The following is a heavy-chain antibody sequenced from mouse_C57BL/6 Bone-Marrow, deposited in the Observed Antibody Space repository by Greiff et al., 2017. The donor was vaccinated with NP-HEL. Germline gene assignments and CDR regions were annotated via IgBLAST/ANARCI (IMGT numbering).Heavy chain of an antibody. CDR1: GYTFTGYW. J-gene: IGHJ3*01. CDR3: ARGNFGSNYVAY. Sequence: QVQLQQSGAELMKPGASVKLSCKATGYTFTGYWIEWVKQRPGHGLEWIGEILPGSGSTNYNEKFKGKATFTADKSSNTAYMQLSSLTTEDSAIYYCARGNFGSNYVAYWGQGTLVTVSA. V-gene: IGHV1-9*01. CDR2: ILPGSGST. D-gene: IGHD1-1*01.